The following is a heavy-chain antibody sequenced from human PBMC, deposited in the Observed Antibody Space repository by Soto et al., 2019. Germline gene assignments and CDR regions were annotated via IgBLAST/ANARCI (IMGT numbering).Heavy chain of an antibody. J-gene: IGHJ4*02. D-gene: IGHD6-13*01. Sequence: ESGGGLVQPGGSLRLSCAASGFTLTNYWMSWVRTAPGKGLGRVANITPDGSQKYYVVSEKGRFTISRDNAQNSLSLPMNSLRAEDTAVYYCGRHAGGAVAGTPGRYLGGGTLVTVSS. CDR1: GFTLTNYW. CDR2: ITPDGSQK. V-gene: IGHV3-7*01. CDR3: GRHAGGAVAGTPGRY.